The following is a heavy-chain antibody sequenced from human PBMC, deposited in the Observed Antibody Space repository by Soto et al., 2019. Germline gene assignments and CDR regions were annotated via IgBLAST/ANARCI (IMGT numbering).Heavy chain of an antibody. D-gene: IGHD6-6*01. CDR3: ARVSPIGSSSSTGLDY. Sequence: PSETMSLTCTVSGGSISSRSYYWGWIRQPPGKGLEWIGYIYYSGSTNYNPSLKSRVTISVDTSKNQFSLKLSSVTAADTAVYICARVSPIGSSSSTGLDYWGQGTLVTVSS. CDR1: GGSISSRSYY. V-gene: IGHV4-61*05. CDR2: IYYSGST. J-gene: IGHJ4*02.